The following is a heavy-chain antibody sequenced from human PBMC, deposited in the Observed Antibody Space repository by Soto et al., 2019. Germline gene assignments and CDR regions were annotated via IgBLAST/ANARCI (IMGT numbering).Heavy chain of an antibody. CDR1: GGPISSGDYY. D-gene: IGHD2-2*01. Sequence: KTSETLSLTCTVSGGPISSGDYYWSWVRQPPGKGLEWIGYIYYSGSTYYNPSLKSRVTISVDTSKNQFSLKLSSVTAADTAVYYCARGYCSSTSCYRMGDNWFDPWGQGTLVTVSS. V-gene: IGHV4-30-4*01. CDR2: IYYSGST. CDR3: ARGYCSSTSCYRMGDNWFDP. J-gene: IGHJ5*02.